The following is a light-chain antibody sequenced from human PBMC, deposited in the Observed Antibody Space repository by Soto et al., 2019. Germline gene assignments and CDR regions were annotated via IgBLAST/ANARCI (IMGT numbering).Light chain of an antibody. CDR3: QQYDSSPRT. V-gene: IGKV3-20*01. CDR1: QSVSSSY. Sequence: EIVITQSPGTLSLSPGERATLSCSASQSVSSSYLAWYQQKPGQAPRLLIYRTSNRATGIPDRFSGSGSGTDFTLTISRLEPEDFAVYWCQQYDSSPRTFGQGTKVDIK. J-gene: IGKJ1*01. CDR2: RTS.